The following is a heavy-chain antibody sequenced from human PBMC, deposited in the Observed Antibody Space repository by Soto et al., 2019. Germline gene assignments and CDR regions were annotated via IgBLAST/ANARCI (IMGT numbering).Heavy chain of an antibody. Sequence: GGSLRLSYVASGVTFSSFAMSWVRQAPGKGLEWVSTISGSGGSTYYADSVKGRLTISRDNSKNTLSLHINSLRAEDTAVYYCAKAETYDFWSGLHFDYWGQGTLVTVSS. CDR1: GVTFSSFA. D-gene: IGHD3-3*01. CDR2: ISGSGGST. J-gene: IGHJ4*02. CDR3: AKAETYDFWSGLHFDY. V-gene: IGHV3-23*01.